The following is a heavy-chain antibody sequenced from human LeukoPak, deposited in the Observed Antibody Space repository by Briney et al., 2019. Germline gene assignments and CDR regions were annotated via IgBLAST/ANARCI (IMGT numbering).Heavy chain of an antibody. Sequence: GGSLRLSCAASGFTFNSYAMSWVRQAPGKVLEWVSAVTGSGGDTYHADSVKGRFTISRDNSKNTLYLQMNSLRAEDTAVYYCAKGSRDSRPYYFDFWGQGVLVTVSS. CDR3: AKGSRDSRPYYFDF. V-gene: IGHV3-23*01. CDR1: GFTFNSYA. D-gene: IGHD3-10*01. J-gene: IGHJ4*02. CDR2: VTGSGGDT.